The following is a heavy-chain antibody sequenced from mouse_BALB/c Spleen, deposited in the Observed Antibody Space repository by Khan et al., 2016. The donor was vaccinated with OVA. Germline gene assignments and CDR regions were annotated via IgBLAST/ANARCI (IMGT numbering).Heavy chain of an antibody. J-gene: IGHJ2*01. Sequence: EVQLQESGPGLVKPSQSLSLTCTVTGYSITSGYGWKWIRQPAGNKLEWTGYISYSGSTNYNPTLKSRISITRDTSKNKLFLQLNTVKTEDTATYCGAKTAGIEYWGQGTTLTVSS. CDR3: AKTAGIEY. D-gene: IGHD1-2*01. V-gene: IGHV3-2*02. CDR2: ISYSGST. CDR1: GYSITSGYG.